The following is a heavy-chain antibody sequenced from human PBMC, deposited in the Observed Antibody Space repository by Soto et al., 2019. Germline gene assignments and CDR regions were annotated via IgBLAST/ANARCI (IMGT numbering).Heavy chain of an antibody. CDR2: IYYSGST. J-gene: IGHJ2*01. V-gene: IGHV4-39*01. CDR3: ARLVVAGTGWYFDL. D-gene: IGHD6-19*01. CDR1: GGSISSRSYY. Sequence: SETLSLTCTVSGGSISSRSYYWGWIRQPPGKGLEWIGSIYYSGSTYYNPSLKSRVTISVDTSKNQFSLKLSSVTAADTAVYYCARLVVAGTGWYFDLWGRGTLVNVSS.